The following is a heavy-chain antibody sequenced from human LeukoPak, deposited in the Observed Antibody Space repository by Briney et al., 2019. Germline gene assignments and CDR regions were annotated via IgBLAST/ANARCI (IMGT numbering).Heavy chain of an antibody. Sequence: PSETLSLTCAVYGGSFSGYYWSWIRQPPGKGLEWIGEINHSGSTNYNPSLKSRVTISVDTSKNQFSLKLSSVTAADTAVYYCARRGGVYLDYWGQGTLVTVSS. J-gene: IGHJ4*02. D-gene: IGHD3-10*01. CDR1: GGSFSGYY. CDR2: INHSGST. CDR3: ARRGGVYLDY. V-gene: IGHV4-34*01.